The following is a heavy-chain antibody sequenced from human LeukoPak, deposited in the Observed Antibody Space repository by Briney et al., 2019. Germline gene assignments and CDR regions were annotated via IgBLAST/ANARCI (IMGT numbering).Heavy chain of an antibody. Sequence: SVKVSCKASGGTFSSYAISWVRQAPGQGLEWMGGIIPIFGTANYAQKFQGRITITAYESTSTAYMELSSLRSEDTAVYYCARDIYHTYYYDSSGYGEAFDIWGQGTMVTVSS. V-gene: IGHV1-69*13. D-gene: IGHD3-22*01. CDR1: GGTFSSYA. CDR3: ARDIYHTYYYDSSGYGEAFDI. CDR2: IIPIFGTA. J-gene: IGHJ3*02.